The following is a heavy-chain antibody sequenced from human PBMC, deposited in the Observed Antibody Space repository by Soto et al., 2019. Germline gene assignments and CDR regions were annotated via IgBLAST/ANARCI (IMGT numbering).Heavy chain of an antibody. CDR1: GFTVSSNY. J-gene: IGHJ6*02. Sequence: EVQLVESGGGLVQPGGSLRLSCAASGFTVSSNYMSWVRQAPGKGLEWVSVIYSGGSTYYADSVKGRFTISRHNSKNTLYLHMNSLRAEDTAVYYCARDPYYDSSGYLASHGMAVWGPGTTVTVSS. D-gene: IGHD3-22*01. CDR2: IYSGGST. V-gene: IGHV3-53*04. CDR3: ARDPYYDSSGYLASHGMAV.